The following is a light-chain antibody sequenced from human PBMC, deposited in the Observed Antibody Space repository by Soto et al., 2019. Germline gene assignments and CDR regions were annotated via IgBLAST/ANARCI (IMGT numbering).Light chain of an antibody. V-gene: IGKV1-9*01. CDR1: QGISSY. CDR2: AAS. Sequence: DLQLTQSPSFLSPSEGDRVTITCRASQGISSYLAWYQQKPGKAPKLLIYAASTLQSGVPSRFSGSGSGTEFTLTISSLQSDDFATYYCQQFHSFPLTFGQGTRLEIK. CDR3: QQFHSFPLT. J-gene: IGKJ5*01.